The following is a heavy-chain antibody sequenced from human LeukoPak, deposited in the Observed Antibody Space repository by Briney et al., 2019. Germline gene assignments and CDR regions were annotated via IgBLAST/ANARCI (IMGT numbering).Heavy chain of an antibody. CDR3: AKDKKNGGYDYYY. D-gene: IGHD5-12*01. V-gene: IGHV3-30*18. J-gene: IGHJ4*02. CDR2: ISYDGSNK. CDR1: GFTFSSYG. Sequence: GGSLRLSCAASGFTFSSYGMHWVRQAPGKGPGGVSVISYDGSNKYYADSVKCRFTIYRDNSKNTLYLKMNSLRAEDTAVYYCAKDKKNGGYDYYYGGQGNLVTVSS.